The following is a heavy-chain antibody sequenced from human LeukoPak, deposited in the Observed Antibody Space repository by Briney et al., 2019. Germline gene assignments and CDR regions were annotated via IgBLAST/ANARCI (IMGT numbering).Heavy chain of an antibody. CDR1: GYTFTSYG. CDR2: ISAYNGNT. CDR3: ARIAVLRLLPPRYYFDY. V-gene: IGHV1-18*01. D-gene: IGHD3-22*01. J-gene: IGHJ4*02. Sequence: ASVKVSCKASGYTFTSYGISWVRQAPGQGLEWMGWISAYNGNTNYAQKLQGRVTMTTDTSTRTAYMELRSLRSDDTAVYYCARIAVLRLLPPRYYFDYWGQGTLVTVSS.